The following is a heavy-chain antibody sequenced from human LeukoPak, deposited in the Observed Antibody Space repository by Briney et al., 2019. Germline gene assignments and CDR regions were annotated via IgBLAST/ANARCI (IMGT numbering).Heavy chain of an antibody. D-gene: IGHD2-15*01. J-gene: IGHJ2*01. CDR1: GYTFTSYG. Sequence: ASVKVSCKASGYTFTSYGISWVRQAPGQGLEWTGWISAYNGNTNYAQKLQGRVTMATDTSTSTAYMELRSLRSDDTAVYYCARDRGPALGYCSGGSCYSQYWYFDLWGRGTLVTVSS. CDR3: ARDRGPALGYCSGGSCYSQYWYFDL. V-gene: IGHV1-18*01. CDR2: ISAYNGNT.